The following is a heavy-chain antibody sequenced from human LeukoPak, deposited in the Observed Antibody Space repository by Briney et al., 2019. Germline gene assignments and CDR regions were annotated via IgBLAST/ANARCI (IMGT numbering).Heavy chain of an antibody. J-gene: IGHJ3*02. V-gene: IGHV4-38-2*02. D-gene: IGHD6-19*01. Sequence: SETLSLTCTVSGYSISSGYYWGWIRQPPGKGLEWIGSIYHSGSTYYNPSLKSRVTISVDTSKNQFSLKLSSVTAADTAVYYCARGYTSGWSPALDIWGQGTMVTVSS. CDR2: IYHSGST. CDR3: ARGYTSGWSPALDI. CDR1: GYSISSGYY.